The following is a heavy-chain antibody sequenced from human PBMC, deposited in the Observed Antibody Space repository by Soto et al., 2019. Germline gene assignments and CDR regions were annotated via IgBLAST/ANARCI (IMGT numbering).Heavy chain of an antibody. CDR2: IFYSGST. J-gene: IGHJ4*02. V-gene: IGHV4-39*01. CDR3: ASQHYYDSSGYYVGY. CDR1: GGSISSSSYY. D-gene: IGHD3-22*01. Sequence: SETLSLTCTVSGGSISSSSYYWGWIRQPPGKGLEWIGSIFYSGSTYYNPSLKSRVTKSVDTSKNQFSLKLSSVTAADTAVYYCASQHYYDSSGYYVGYWGQGTLVTVS.